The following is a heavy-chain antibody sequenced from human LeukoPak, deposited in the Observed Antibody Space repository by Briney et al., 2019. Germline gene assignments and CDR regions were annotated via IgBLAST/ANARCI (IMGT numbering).Heavy chain of an antibody. CDR3: ARGDRVDGTTIITNHFDY. J-gene: IGHJ4*02. CDR1: GYTFTGYY. D-gene: IGHD1-1*01. V-gene: IGHV1-2*02. Sequence: ASVKVSCKASGYTFTGYYMHWVRQAPGQGLEWMGWINPNSGGTNYAQKFQGRVTMTRDTSISTAYMELSRLRSDDTAVYYCARGDRVDGTTIITNHFDYWGQGTLVTVSS. CDR2: INPNSGGT.